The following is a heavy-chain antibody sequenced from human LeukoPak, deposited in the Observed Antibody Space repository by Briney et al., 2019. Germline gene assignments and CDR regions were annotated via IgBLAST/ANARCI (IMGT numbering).Heavy chain of an antibody. CDR2: IYYSGST. CDR3: ARDPGVVAFHYLDY. CDR1: GGSISSYY. V-gene: IGHV4-59*01. D-gene: IGHD3-3*01. Sequence: SETLSLTCTVSGGSISSYYWSWIRQPPGKGLEWIGYIYYSGSTNYNPSLKSRVTISVDTSKNQFSLKLSSVTAADTAVYYCARDPGVVAFHYLDYWGQGSLVTVSS. J-gene: IGHJ4*02.